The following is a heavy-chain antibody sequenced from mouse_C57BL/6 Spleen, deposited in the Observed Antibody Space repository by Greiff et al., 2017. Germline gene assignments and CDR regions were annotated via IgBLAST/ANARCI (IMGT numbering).Heavy chain of an antibody. CDR1: GYAFSSSW. Sequence: VQLQQSGPELVKPGASVKISCKASGYAFSSSWMNWVKQRPGKGLEWIGRIYPGDGDTNYNGKFKGKATLTADKSSSTAYMQLSSLTSEDSAVYFCARTTGEAKGYFDVWGTGTTVTVSS. V-gene: IGHV1-82*01. D-gene: IGHD1-1*01. CDR3: ARTTGEAKGYFDV. CDR2: IYPGDGDT. J-gene: IGHJ1*03.